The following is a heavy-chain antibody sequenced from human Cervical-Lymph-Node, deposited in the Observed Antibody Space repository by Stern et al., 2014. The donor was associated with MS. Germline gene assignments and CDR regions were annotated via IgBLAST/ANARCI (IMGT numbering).Heavy chain of an antibody. CDR1: GDTFNKYG. CDR3: ARDRDYGGQAKRAYGMDV. Sequence: QVQLVQSGAEATKPGSSVRVSCKTSGDTFNKYGVSWVRQAPGQGLECMGGIIPIFGTANYAQKFQGRVAISADESTGTVYMELSSLKSEDTAMYYCARDRDYGGQAKRAYGMDVWGQGTTVTVSS. V-gene: IGHV1-69*01. D-gene: IGHD4-23*01. CDR2: IIPIFGTA. J-gene: IGHJ6*02.